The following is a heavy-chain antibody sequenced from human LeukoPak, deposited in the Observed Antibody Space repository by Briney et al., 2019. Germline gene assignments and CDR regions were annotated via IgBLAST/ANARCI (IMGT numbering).Heavy chain of an antibody. D-gene: IGHD3-22*01. CDR1: GFTFSSYW. CDR3: SRSAYYDGSGNYYDY. Sequence: GGSLRLSCTASGFTFSSYWMHWVRQAPGKGLVWVSRISDGGSTTTYADSVNGRFTISRDNAKNTLYLQMNGLRAEDTAVYYCSRSAYYDGSGNYYDYWGQGTLVTVSS. V-gene: IGHV3-74*01. CDR2: ISDGGSTT. J-gene: IGHJ4*02.